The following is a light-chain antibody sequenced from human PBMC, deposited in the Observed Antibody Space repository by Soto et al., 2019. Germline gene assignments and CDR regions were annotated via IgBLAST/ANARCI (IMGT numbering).Light chain of an antibody. CDR1: QSFTSRS. CDR2: GAS. V-gene: IGKV3-20*01. Sequence: EIVLTQSPGTLSLSPGERATLSCRASQSFTSRSLAWYQQKPGLAPRLLISGASNRAAGIPDRFSGSGSGTDFTLTISRLEPEDFAVYCCQQYDSSPRTFGQGTKVEIK. CDR3: QQYDSSPRT. J-gene: IGKJ1*01.